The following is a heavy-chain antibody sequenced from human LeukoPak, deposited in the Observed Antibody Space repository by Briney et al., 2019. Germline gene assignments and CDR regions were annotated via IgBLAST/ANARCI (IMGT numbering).Heavy chain of an antibody. J-gene: IGHJ4*02. CDR3: ARSAGQIDY. V-gene: IGHV3-74*01. Sequence: GGSLRLSCAASGFTFSSYWMHWVRQAPGKGLVWVSGIRSDGSGTRYADSVKGRFSISRDNAKNTLYLQMNSLRAEDTAVYYCARSAGQIDYWGQGTLVTVSS. CDR1: GFTFSSYW. CDR2: IRSDGSGT. D-gene: IGHD6-13*01.